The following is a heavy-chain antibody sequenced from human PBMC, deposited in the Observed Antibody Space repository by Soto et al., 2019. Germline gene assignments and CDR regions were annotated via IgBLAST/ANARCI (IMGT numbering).Heavy chain of an antibody. CDR2: INSDGSST. J-gene: IGHJ6*02. CDR1: GFTFSSYW. Sequence: GGSLRLSCAASGFTFSSYWMHWVRQAPGKGLVWVSRINSDGSSTSYADSVKGRFTISRDNAKNTLYLQMNSLRAEDTAVYYCARDDLRHYYDSSGYYYYYYGMDVWGQGTTVTVSS. V-gene: IGHV3-74*01. D-gene: IGHD3-22*01. CDR3: ARDDLRHYYDSSGYYYYYYGMDV.